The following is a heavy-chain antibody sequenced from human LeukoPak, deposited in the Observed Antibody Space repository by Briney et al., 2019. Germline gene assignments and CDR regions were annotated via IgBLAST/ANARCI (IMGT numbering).Heavy chain of an antibody. J-gene: IGHJ3*02. CDR2: IKSKTDGGTA. D-gene: IGHD3-16*01. V-gene: IGHV3-15*01. CDR3: TRGRGSLGVFDI. Sequence: PGGSLRLSCAASGFSFSNAWVNWVRQAPGKGLEWVGLIKSKTDGGTADYAAPVKGRFTISRDDSKNTLYLQMNSLKTEDTAVYYCTRGRGSLGVFDIWGQGTMVTVSS. CDR1: GFSFSNAW.